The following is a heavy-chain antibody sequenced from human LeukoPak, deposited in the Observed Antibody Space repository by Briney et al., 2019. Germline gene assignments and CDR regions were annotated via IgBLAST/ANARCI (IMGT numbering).Heavy chain of an antibody. Sequence: GASVKVSRKASGYTFTSYYMHWVRQAPGQGLEWMGIINPSGGSTSYAQKFQGRVTMTRDTSTSTVYMELSSLRSEDTAVYYCARDRYYDSSGYYYEGDLDYWGQGTLVTVSS. CDR1: GYTFTSYY. V-gene: IGHV1-46*01. J-gene: IGHJ4*02. D-gene: IGHD3-22*01. CDR2: INPSGGST. CDR3: ARDRYYDSSGYYYEGDLDY.